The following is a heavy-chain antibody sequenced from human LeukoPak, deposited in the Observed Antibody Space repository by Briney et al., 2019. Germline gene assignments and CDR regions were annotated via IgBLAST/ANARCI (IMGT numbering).Heavy chain of an antibody. D-gene: IGHD3-10*01. CDR3: ARVKVTMVRGVIASDAFDI. CDR1: GFTFSSYE. V-gene: IGHV3-48*03. CDR2: ISSSGSTI. Sequence: PGGSLRLSCAASGFTFSSYEMNWVRQAPGKGLEWVSYISSSGSTIYYADSVKGRFTISRDNAKNSLYLQMNSLRAEDTALYYCARVKVTMVRGVIASDAFDIWGQGTMVTVSS. J-gene: IGHJ3*02.